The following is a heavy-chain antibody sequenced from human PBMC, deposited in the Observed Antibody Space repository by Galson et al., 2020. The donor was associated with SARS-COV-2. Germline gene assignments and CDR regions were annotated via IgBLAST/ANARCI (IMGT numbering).Heavy chain of an antibody. CDR1: GGSISSGGYY. V-gene: IGHV4-31*03. D-gene: IGHD5-18*01. J-gene: IGHJ4*01. CDR2: IYYSGNT. Sequence: ASETLSLTCTVSGGSISSGGYYWNWIRQLPGKGLEWIGYIYYSGNTYYNPSLESRVTISVDTSKNQFSLKLSPVTAADTAVYYCRRGYSYGDTFDYWGHGTLVTVPS. CDR3: RRGYSYGDTFDY.